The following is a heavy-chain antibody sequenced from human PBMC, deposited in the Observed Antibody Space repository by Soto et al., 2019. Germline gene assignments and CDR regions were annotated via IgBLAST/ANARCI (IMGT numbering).Heavy chain of an antibody. V-gene: IGHV4-39*01. D-gene: IGHD5-18*01. CDR1: GDSISSGSYS. Sequence: SETLSLTCTVSGDSISSGSYSWGWIRQPPGKGLEWIGSVYYSGSTYYNPSLKSRVTISVDTSKNQFSLKLSSVTAADTAVYYCAILIPDTAMVTTDYWGQGTL. J-gene: IGHJ4*02. CDR2: VYYSGST. CDR3: AILIPDTAMVTTDY.